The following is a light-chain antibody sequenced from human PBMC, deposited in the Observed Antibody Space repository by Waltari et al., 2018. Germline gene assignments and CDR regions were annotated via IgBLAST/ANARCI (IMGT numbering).Light chain of an antibody. CDR3: QQYDISPLT. CDR2: GES. Sequence: EIVLTQSPGTLSLSPGERATLSYRASQTVRTTYLAWYQKKPGQAPTLLIYGESSRATGIPDRFSGSGSGTDFSLTISSLEPEDFAVYYCQQYDISPLTFGGGTKVEIK. J-gene: IGKJ4*01. CDR1: QTVRTTY. V-gene: IGKV3-20*01.